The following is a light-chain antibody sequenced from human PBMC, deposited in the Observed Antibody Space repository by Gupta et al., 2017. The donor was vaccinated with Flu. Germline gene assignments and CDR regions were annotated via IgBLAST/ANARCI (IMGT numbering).Light chain of an antibody. V-gene: IGKV3-20*01. Sequence: RATLSCRASQSVSSNYLAWYQQKPGQAPRLLIYGASRRATGVPDRFSGSGSGTDFTLTISRLEPEDFAVYYCQQYANSPPWTFGPGTKVEIK. J-gene: IGKJ1*01. CDR1: QSVSSNY. CDR2: GAS. CDR3: QQYANSPPWT.